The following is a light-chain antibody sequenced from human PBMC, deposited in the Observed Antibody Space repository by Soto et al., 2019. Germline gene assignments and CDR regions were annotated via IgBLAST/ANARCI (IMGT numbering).Light chain of an antibody. CDR3: CSYAHTSRV. CDR1: SGDIGAYNY. V-gene: IGLV2-11*01. CDR2: DVN. Sequence: QSALTQPRSVSGSPGQSVTFSCTGTSGDIGAYNYVSWYQFHPGKAPKMIIYDVNKRPSGVPDRFSGSKSGNMASLTIPWLQAEDEADYYCCSYAHTSRVFGGGTKLTVL. J-gene: IGLJ3*02.